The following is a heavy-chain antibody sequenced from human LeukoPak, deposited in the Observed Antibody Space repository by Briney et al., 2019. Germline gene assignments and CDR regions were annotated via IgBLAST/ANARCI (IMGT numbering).Heavy chain of an antibody. J-gene: IGHJ4*02. CDR2: IRGSGDNT. Sequence: GGSLRLSCVASGFTFSSYAMSWVRQAPGKGLEWVSAIRGSGDNTYYADSVRGRFTISRDNSKNTLYLQLNSLRADDTAVYYCARDVWTGVAVSDYWGQGTLVTVSS. CDR3: ARDVWTGVAVSDY. V-gene: IGHV3-23*01. CDR1: GFTFSSYA. D-gene: IGHD6-19*01.